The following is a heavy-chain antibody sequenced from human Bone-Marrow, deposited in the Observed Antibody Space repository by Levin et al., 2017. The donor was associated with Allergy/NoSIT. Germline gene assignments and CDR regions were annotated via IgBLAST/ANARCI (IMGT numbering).Heavy chain of an antibody. CDR1: GFTFSSYE. CDR3: ARRAYLTYHAFDI. CDR2: TSYDGTTT. Sequence: GGSLRLSCAVSGFTFSSYEMSWVRQAPGKGLEWVSYTSYDGTTTYYADSVKGRFIISRDNPKNSLFLQMKSLRAEDTAVYYCARRAYLTYHAFDIWGQGTMVTVSS. D-gene: IGHD2/OR15-2a*01. V-gene: IGHV3-48*03. J-gene: IGHJ3*02.